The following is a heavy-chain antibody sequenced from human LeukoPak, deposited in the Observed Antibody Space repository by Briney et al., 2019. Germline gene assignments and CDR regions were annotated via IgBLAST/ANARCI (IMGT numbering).Heavy chain of an antibody. V-gene: IGHV4-59*02. Sequence: SETLSLSCTVSGGSVSSYYWSWLRQTPGKGLEWIANMHYSGSTHYNPSLKSRVTMSVDTSKNQFSLKLSSVTAADTAVYYCTRDIRMVGATPYFDYWGQGALVTVSS. CDR1: GGSVSSYY. J-gene: IGHJ4*02. CDR2: MHYSGST. CDR3: TRDIRMVGATPYFDY. D-gene: IGHD1-26*01.